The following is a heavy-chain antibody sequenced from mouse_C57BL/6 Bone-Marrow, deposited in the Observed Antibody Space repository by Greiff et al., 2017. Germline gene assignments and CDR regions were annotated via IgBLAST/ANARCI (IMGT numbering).Heavy chain of an antibody. V-gene: IGHV5-4*01. D-gene: IGHD1-1*01. CDR1: GFTFSSYA. CDR2: ISDGGSYT. Sequence: EVQGVESGGGLVKPGGSLKLSCAASGFTFSSYAMSWVRQTPEKRLEWVATISDGGSYTYYPDNVKGRFTISRDNAKNNLYLQMRHLKSEYTAMYYCSRESYYGSSFDWYFDVWGTGTTVTVSS. CDR3: SRESYYGSSFDWYFDV. J-gene: IGHJ1*03.